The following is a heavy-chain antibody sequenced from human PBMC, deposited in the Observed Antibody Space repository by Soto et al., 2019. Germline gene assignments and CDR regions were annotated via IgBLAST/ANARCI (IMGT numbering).Heavy chain of an antibody. Sequence: EVQLLESGVGLVEPGGSLRLSCEASGFICSSYGMNWVRPAPGKVLDWVSAISNSGCNTYYSDSVKGRFTISRDNSKNTLYLQMNSLRAEDTAVYYCAKERGHRGAYDAGGQGPLVTVSS. V-gene: IGHV3-23*01. CDR2: ISNSGCNT. CDR1: GFICSSYG. CDR3: AKERGHRGAYDA. J-gene: IGHJ5*02. D-gene: IGHD1-26*01.